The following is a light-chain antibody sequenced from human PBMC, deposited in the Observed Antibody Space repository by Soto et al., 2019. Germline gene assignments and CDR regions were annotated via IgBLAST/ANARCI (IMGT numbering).Light chain of an antibody. Sequence: QSVLTQSSSASASLGSSVKLTSTLSSGHSSYIIAWHQQQPGKAPRYLMKLEGSGSYNKGSGVPDRFSGSSSGADRYLTISNLQSEDEADYYCETWDSNTHVFGTGTKVTVL. CDR3: ETWDSNTHV. CDR1: SGHSSYI. J-gene: IGLJ1*01. V-gene: IGLV4-60*03. CDR2: LEGSGSY.